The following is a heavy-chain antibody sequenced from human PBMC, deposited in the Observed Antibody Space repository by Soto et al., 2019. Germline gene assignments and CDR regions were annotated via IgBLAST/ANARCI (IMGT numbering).Heavy chain of an antibody. Sequence: QVQLVQSGAEEKKPGASVKVSCKASGYTFTNYAMHWVRQAPGQRLEWMGWINAGNGNTKYSQKFQGRVTITRDTSASTAYMELSSLRSEDTAVYYCARVSGSYLPDYWGQGTLVTVSS. J-gene: IGHJ4*02. V-gene: IGHV1-3*05. CDR3: ARVSGSYLPDY. D-gene: IGHD6-19*01. CDR1: GYTFTNYA. CDR2: INAGNGNT.